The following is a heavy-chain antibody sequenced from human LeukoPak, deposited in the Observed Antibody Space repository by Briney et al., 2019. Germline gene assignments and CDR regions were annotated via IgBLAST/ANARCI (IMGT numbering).Heavy chain of an antibody. Sequence: GGSLRLSCAASGFTFSNAYMNWVRQAPGKGLEWVGRIKPKTDGETTEYAAPVKGRFSISRDDSKNMLYLQMNSLKTEDTAVYYCARDWYYAFDFWGQGTMVTVSS. CDR1: GFTFSNAY. CDR3: ARDWYYAFDF. CDR2: IKPKTDGETT. V-gene: IGHV3-15*07. J-gene: IGHJ3*01. D-gene: IGHD2-21*02.